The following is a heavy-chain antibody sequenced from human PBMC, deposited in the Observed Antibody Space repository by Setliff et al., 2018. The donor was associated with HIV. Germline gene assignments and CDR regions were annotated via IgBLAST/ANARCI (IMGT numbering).Heavy chain of an antibody. V-gene: IGHV4-61*08. CDR2: IYNSGST. J-gene: IGHJ4*02. Sequence: PSETLSLTCTVSGDSISSGGYYWSWIRQPPGKGLEWIGYIYNSGSTDYNPSLKSRVTISMDTSKTQFSLELRSVAPADTAIYYCARGSGLWGQGTLVTVSS. D-gene: IGHD3-10*01. CDR1: GDSISSGGYY. CDR3: ARGSGL.